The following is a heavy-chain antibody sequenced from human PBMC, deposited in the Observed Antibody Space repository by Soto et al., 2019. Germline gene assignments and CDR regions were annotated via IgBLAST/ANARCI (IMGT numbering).Heavy chain of an antibody. J-gene: IGHJ6*02. Sequence: SETLSLTCTASGGSISSYYWSWIRQPPGKGLEWIGYIYYSGSTNYNPSLKSRVTISVDTSKNQFSLKLSSVTAADTAVYYCARDWDSSSWYRYGMDVWGQGTTVTVSS. CDR2: IYYSGST. CDR1: GGSISSYY. CDR3: ARDWDSSSWYRYGMDV. D-gene: IGHD6-13*01. V-gene: IGHV4-59*01.